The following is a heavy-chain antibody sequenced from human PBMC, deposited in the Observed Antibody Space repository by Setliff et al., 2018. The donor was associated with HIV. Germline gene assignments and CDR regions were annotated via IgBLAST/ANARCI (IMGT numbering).Heavy chain of an antibody. CDR3: ARKVGGDFDY. Sequence: LSLTCTVSGGSISSEYWSWIRQPPGKGLEWIGYIYYSGSTSYSPSLKSRVTISADKSKNQFSLHLGSVTAADTAVYFCARKVGGDFDYWGQGTLVTVSS. CDR1: GGSISSEY. CDR2: IYYSGST. J-gene: IGHJ4*02. V-gene: IGHV4-59*12. D-gene: IGHD2-2*01.